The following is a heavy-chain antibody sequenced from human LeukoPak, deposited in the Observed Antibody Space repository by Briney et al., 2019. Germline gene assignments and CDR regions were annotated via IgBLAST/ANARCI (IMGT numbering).Heavy chain of an antibody. CDR2: ISNSGSTI. J-gene: IGHJ3*02. D-gene: IGHD6-13*01. Sequence: KSGGSLRLSCAASGFTFSDYYMSWIRQAPGKGLEWVSYISNSGSTIYYADSVKGRFTISRDNAKNSLYLQMNSLRAEDTAVYYCASQYSSSCFDIWGQGTMVTVSS. V-gene: IGHV3-11*01. CDR1: GFTFSDYY. CDR3: ASQYSSSCFDI.